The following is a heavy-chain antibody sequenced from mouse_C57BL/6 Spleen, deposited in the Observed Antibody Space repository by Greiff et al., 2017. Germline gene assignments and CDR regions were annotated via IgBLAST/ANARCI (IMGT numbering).Heavy chain of an antibody. J-gene: IGHJ4*01. D-gene: IGHD2-1*01. CDR2: IYPGSGNT. CDR3: ARGGNLPAMDY. Sequence: VQLQESGAELVRPGASVKLSCKASGYTFTDYYINWVKQRPGQGLEWIARIYPGSGNTYYNEKFKGKATLTAEKSSSTAYMQLSSLTSEDSAVSFCARGGNLPAMDYWGQGTSVTVSS. CDR1: GYTFTDYY. V-gene: IGHV1-76*01.